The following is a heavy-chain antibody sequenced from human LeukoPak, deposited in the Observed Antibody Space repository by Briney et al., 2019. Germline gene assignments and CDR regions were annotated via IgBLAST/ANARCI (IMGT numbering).Heavy chain of an antibody. CDR1: GFTFSNAW. V-gene: IGHV3-15*01. CDR3: TTGIPYYYYMDV. Sequence: PGGSLRLSCAASGFTFSNAWMSWVRQAPGKGLEWVGRIKSKTDGGTTDYAAPVKGRFTISRDDSKNTLYPQMNSLKTEDTAVYYCTTGIPYYYYMDVWGKGTTVTVSS. CDR2: IKSKTDGGTT. J-gene: IGHJ6*03. D-gene: IGHD2-21*01.